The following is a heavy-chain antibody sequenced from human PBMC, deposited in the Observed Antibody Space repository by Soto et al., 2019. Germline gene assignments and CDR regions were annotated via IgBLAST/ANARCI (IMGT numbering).Heavy chain of an antibody. V-gene: IGHV3-21*01. CDR3: AGDQEYYDYIWGSYYMDV. D-gene: IGHD3-16*01. J-gene: IGHJ6*03. Sequence: EVQLVESGGGLVKPGGSLRLSCAASGFTFSSYSMNWVRQAPGKGLEWVSSISSSSSYIYYADSVKGRFTISRDNAKNSLYLQKNSLKAEDTAVYYCAGDQEYYDYIWGSYYMDVWGKGTTVTVSS. CDR2: ISSSSSYI. CDR1: GFTFSSYS.